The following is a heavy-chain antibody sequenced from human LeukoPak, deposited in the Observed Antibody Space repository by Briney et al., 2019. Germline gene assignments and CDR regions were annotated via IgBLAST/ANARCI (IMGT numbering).Heavy chain of an antibody. Sequence: GGSLRLSCAASGFTFSSYWMSWVRQAPGKGLEWVANIKQDGSEKYVDSVKGRFTISRDNAKNSLYLQVNSLRAEDTAVYYCASLLGIAVGEYYYYGMDVWGQGTTVTVSS. D-gene: IGHD6-19*01. CDR3: ASLLGIAVGEYYYYGMDV. V-gene: IGHV3-7*01. CDR2: IKQDGSEK. J-gene: IGHJ6*02. CDR1: GFTFSSYW.